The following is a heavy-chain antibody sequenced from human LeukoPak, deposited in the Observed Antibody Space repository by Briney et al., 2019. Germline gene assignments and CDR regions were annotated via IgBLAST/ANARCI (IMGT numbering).Heavy chain of an antibody. CDR3: ARGGRYYGSGSYPYYFDY. CDR2: ISYDGSNK. V-gene: IGHV3-30*03. D-gene: IGHD3-10*01. Sequence: PGGSLRLSCAASGFTFSSYAMHWVRQAPGKGLEWVAVISYDGSNKYYADSVKGRFTISRDNSKNTLYLQMNSLRAEDTAVYYCARGGRYYGSGSYPYYFDYWGQGTLVTVSS. CDR1: GFTFSSYA. J-gene: IGHJ4*02.